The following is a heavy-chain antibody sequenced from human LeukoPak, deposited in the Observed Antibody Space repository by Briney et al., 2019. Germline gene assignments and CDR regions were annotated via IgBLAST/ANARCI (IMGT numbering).Heavy chain of an antibody. Sequence: PSQTLSLTCTVSGNSISSGDYYWSWIRQPAGKGLEWIGRIYTSGGTNYNPSLKSRVTISGDTSKNQFSLRLSSVTAADTAVYYCARASYSYDISGWVPFDYWGQGTLVTVSS. CDR3: ARASYSYDISGWVPFDY. V-gene: IGHV4-61*02. CDR2: IYTSGGT. D-gene: IGHD3-22*01. CDR1: GNSISSGDYY. J-gene: IGHJ4*02.